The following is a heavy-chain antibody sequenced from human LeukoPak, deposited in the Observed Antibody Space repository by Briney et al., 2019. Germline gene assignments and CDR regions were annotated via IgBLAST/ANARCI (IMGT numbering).Heavy chain of an antibody. J-gene: IGHJ4*02. Sequence: SETLSLTCTVSGGSISSSSYYWGWIRQPPGKGLEWIGSIYYSGSTYYNPSLKSRVTISVDTSKNQFSLKLSSVTAADTAVYYCAGPPRDGPTGDYWGQGTLVTVSS. V-gene: IGHV4-39*01. CDR1: GGSISSSSYY. CDR2: IYYSGST. CDR3: AGPPRDGPTGDY. D-gene: IGHD5-24*01.